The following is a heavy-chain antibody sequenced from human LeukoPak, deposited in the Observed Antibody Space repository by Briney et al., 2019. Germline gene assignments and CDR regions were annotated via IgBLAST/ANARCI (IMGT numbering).Heavy chain of an antibody. D-gene: IGHD3-22*01. CDR3: ARFAYYDSSGRVNWFDP. CDR2: IYYSGST. Sequence: SETLSLTCTASGGSISSYYWSWIRQPPGKGLEWIGYIYYSGSTNYNPSLKSRVTISVDTSKNQFSLKLSSVTAADTAVYYCARFAYYDSSGRVNWFDPWGQGTLVTVSS. J-gene: IGHJ5*02. V-gene: IGHV4-59*01. CDR1: GGSISSYY.